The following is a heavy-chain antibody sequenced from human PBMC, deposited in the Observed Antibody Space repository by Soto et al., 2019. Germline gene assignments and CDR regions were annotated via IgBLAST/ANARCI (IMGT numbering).Heavy chain of an antibody. V-gene: IGHV3-30-3*01. CDR1: GFTFSSYA. J-gene: IGHJ4*02. CDR3: AIDPEGNHDYVWGSYRRFDY. D-gene: IGHD3-16*02. CDR2: ISYDGSNK. Sequence: HPGVSLRLPCTASGFTFSSYAMHWVRQAPGKGLGCVSVISYDGSNKYYADSVKGRFTITRDNSKNTLYLQMDSLRAEDTAVYYCAIDPEGNHDYVWGSYRRFDYWGQGTLVTVSS.